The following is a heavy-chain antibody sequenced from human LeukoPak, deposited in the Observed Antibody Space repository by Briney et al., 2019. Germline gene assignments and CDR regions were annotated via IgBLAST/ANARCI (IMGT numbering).Heavy chain of an antibody. Sequence: GGSLRLSCAASGFAFSSYAMSWVRQAPGKGLEWVSAISGSGGSTYYADSVKGRFTISSDNSKNTLYLQMNSLRAEDTAVYYCAKEGNDYGDYRPFDYWGQGTLVTVSS. CDR2: ISGSGGST. D-gene: IGHD4-17*01. V-gene: IGHV3-23*01. CDR3: AKEGNDYGDYRPFDY. CDR1: GFAFSSYA. J-gene: IGHJ4*02.